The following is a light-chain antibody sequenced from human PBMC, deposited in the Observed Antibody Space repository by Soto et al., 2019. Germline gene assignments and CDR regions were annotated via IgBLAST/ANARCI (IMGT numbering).Light chain of an antibody. J-gene: IGKJ4*01. Sequence: DIQMTQSPSSLSASVGDRVTINCRASQGVSAYLLWYQQTQGRAPKFLIYDASSLESGVPSRFSGSGSGTEFTLTISNLQPDDFATYYCQQYDNYPLTFGGGTKVEI. CDR1: QGVSAY. CDR2: DAS. V-gene: IGKV1-5*01. CDR3: QQYDNYPLT.